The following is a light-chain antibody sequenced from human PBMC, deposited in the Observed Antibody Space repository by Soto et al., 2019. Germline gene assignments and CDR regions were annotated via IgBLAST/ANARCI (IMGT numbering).Light chain of an antibody. J-gene: IGKJ2*01. CDR3: MQALQTPYT. Sequence: DIVMTQSPLSLPVTPGEPASISCRSSQSLLHSNGYNYLDWYVQKTGQSTQLLLYSGSNRASGVPDRFSGSGSGTDFTLKISRVEAEDVGVYYCMQALQTPYTFGQGTKLEIK. CDR2: SGS. CDR1: QSLLHSNGYNY. V-gene: IGKV2-28*01.